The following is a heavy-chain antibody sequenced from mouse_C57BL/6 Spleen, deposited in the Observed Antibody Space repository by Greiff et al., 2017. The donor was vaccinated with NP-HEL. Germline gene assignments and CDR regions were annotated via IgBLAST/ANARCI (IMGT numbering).Heavy chain of an antibody. CDR2: INPNNGGT. V-gene: IGHV1-26*01. CDR1: GYTFTDYY. Sequence: VQLQQSGPELVKPGASVKISCKASGYTFTDYYMNWVKQSHGKSLEWIGDINPNNGGTSYNQKFKGKATLTVDKSSSTAYMELRSLTSEDSAVYYCVGANWDVYFDVWGTGTTVTVSS. J-gene: IGHJ1*03. CDR3: VGANWDVYFDV. D-gene: IGHD4-1*01.